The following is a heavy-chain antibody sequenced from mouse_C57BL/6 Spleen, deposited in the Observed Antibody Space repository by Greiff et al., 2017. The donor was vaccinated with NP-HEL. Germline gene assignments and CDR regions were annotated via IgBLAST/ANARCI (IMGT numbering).Heavy chain of an antibody. Sequence: EVKLQESGGGLVKPGGSLKLSCAASGFTFSSYTMSWVRQTPEKRLEWVATISGGGGNTYYPDSVKGRFTISRDNAKNTLYLQMSSLRSEDTALYYCARQNYYGRYFDYWGQGTTLTVSS. J-gene: IGHJ2*01. CDR2: ISGGGGNT. CDR1: GFTFSSYT. CDR3: ARQNYYGRYFDY. V-gene: IGHV5-9*01. D-gene: IGHD1-1*01.